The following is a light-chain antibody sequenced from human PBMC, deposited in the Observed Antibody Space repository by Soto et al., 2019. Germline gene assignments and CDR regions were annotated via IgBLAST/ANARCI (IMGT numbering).Light chain of an antibody. CDR1: SSDIGTYNY. Sequence: QSALTQPASVSGSPGQSITISCTGISSDIGTYNYVSWYQQHPGKAPKFIIYEGTNRPSGVSNRFSGSKSANTASLTISGLQAEDEADYYCSSYSSSTNLFVFGGGTKLPVL. V-gene: IGLV2-14*01. J-gene: IGLJ1*01. CDR2: EGT. CDR3: SSYSSSTNLFV.